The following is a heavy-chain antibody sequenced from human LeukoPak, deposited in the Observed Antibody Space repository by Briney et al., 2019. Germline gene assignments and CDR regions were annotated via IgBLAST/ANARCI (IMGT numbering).Heavy chain of an antibody. J-gene: IGHJ4*02. Sequence: PGGSLRLSCAASGFTFSSYAMSWVRQAPGKGLEWVSAISGSGGSTYYADSVKGRFTISRGNSKNTLYLQMNSLRAEDTAVYYCAKTQNYDFWSGYSFDYWGQGTLVTVSS. CDR1: GFTFSSYA. CDR3: AKTQNYDFWSGYSFDY. V-gene: IGHV3-23*01. CDR2: ISGSGGST. D-gene: IGHD3-3*01.